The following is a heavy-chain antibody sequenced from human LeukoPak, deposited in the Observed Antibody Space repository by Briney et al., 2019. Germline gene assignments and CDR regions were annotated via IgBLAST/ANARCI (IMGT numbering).Heavy chain of an antibody. D-gene: IGHD2-15*01. CDR3: AKDLGPTRISYYYGMDV. J-gene: IGHJ6*02. Sequence: GRSLRLSCAASGFTFSSYAMHWVRRAPGKGLEWVAVISYDGSNKYYADSVKGRFTISRDNSKNTLYLQMNSLRAEDTAVYYCAKDLGPTRISYYYGMDVWGQGTTVTVSS. CDR1: GFTFSSYA. V-gene: IGHV3-30-3*01. CDR2: ISYDGSNK.